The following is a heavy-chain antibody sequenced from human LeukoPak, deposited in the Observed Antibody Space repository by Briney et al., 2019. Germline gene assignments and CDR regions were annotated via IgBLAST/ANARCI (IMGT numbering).Heavy chain of an antibody. D-gene: IGHD2-15*01. CDR1: GFTFSNYG. CDR3: AKGRGSAPFCGMDV. V-gene: IGHV3-30*18. J-gene: IGHJ6*02. Sequence: WRSLTLSCAASGFTFSNYGMHWVRQAPGEGLEWVAVISYDGSNTYYADSVKGRFTISRDNSKNTLYLQMNSLRAEDTAVYYCAKGRGSAPFCGMDVWGQGTTFTV. CDR2: ISYDGSNT.